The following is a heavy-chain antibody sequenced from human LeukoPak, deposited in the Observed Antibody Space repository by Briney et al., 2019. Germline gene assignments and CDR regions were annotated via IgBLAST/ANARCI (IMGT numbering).Heavy chain of an antibody. D-gene: IGHD6-13*01. Sequence: GEPLKISCKGSGYSFTSCWIGWVRPMPGKGLEWMGIIYPGDSDTRYSPSFQGQVTISADTSISTAYLQWSSLKASDTAMYYCARRPAAGMNWFDPWGQGTLVTVSS. CDR2: IYPGDSDT. CDR3: ARRPAAGMNWFDP. V-gene: IGHV5-51*01. J-gene: IGHJ5*02. CDR1: GYSFTSCW.